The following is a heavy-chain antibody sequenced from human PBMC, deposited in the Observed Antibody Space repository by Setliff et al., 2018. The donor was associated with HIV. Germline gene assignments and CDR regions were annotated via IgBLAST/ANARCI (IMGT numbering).Heavy chain of an antibody. CDR1: GGSISSGGYY. Sequence: PSETLSLTCTVSGGSISSGGYYWGWIRQPPGKGLEWIGNIFYSGHTFYNPSLKSRVTISVDTSKNQFSLKLSSVTAADTAVYYCARGIAAAGRWGQGTLVTVSS. J-gene: IGHJ4*02. V-gene: IGHV4-39*07. CDR3: ARGIAAAGR. D-gene: IGHD6-13*01. CDR2: IFYSGHT.